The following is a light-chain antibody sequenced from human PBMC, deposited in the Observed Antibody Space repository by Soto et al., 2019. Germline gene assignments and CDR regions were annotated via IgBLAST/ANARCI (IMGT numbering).Light chain of an antibody. Sequence: DIVMTQSPDSLAVSLDERATINCKSSQSVLYSTNNKNYLAWYQQKPGQPPKLLIYWAATRESGVPDRFSGSGSGTDFTLTISSLQAEDVAVYYCQQYYITPLTFGGGTKVEIK. CDR1: QSVLYSTNNKNY. V-gene: IGKV4-1*01. J-gene: IGKJ4*01. CDR3: QQYYITPLT. CDR2: WAA.